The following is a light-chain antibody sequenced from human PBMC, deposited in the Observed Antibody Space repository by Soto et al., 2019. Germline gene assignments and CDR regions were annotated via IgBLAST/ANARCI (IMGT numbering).Light chain of an antibody. J-gene: IGKJ5*01. CDR2: AAS. CDR1: QSVSSNF. V-gene: IGKV3-20*01. Sequence: EIVLTQSPGTLSLSPGDTATLSCRASQSVSSNFLAWYQQTPGQAPRLLIYAASSRATGIPDRFSGSGSGTDFTLTITRLEPEDSAMYYCQQYGSSGGITFGHGTRLEIK. CDR3: QQYGSSGGIT.